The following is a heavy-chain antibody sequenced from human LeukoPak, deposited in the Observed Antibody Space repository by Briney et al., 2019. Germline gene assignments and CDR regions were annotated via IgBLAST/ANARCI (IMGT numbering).Heavy chain of an antibody. D-gene: IGHD1-14*01. CDR1: GFTFSRSA. CDR2: IKQDGSEK. Sequence: PGGSLRLSCAASGFTFSRSAMHWVRQAPGKGLEWVANIKQDGSEKYYVDSVKGRFTISRDNAKNSLYLQMNSLRAEDTAVYYCARPRTSSSFDAFDIWGQGTMVTVSS. J-gene: IGHJ3*02. CDR3: ARPRTSSSFDAFDI. V-gene: IGHV3-7*01.